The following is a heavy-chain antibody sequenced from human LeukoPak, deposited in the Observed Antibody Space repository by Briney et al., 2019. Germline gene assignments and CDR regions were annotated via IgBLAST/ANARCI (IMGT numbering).Heavy chain of an antibody. Sequence: SEILSLTCTVSGGSISSSSYYWGWIRQPPGKGLEWIGSIYYSGSTYYNPSLKSRVTISVDTSKNQFSLKLSSVTAADTAVYYCASPGSSWYEGDFDYWGQGTLVTVSS. D-gene: IGHD6-13*01. CDR1: GGSISSSSYY. V-gene: IGHV4-39*01. CDR2: IYYSGST. J-gene: IGHJ4*02. CDR3: ASPGSSWYEGDFDY.